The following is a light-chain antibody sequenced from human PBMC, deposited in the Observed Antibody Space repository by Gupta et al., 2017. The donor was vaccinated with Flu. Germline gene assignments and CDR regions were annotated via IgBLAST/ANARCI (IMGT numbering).Light chain of an antibody. CDR3: QQRSNWAIT. V-gene: IGKV3-11*01. CDR1: QRVTSY. CDR2: DAS. J-gene: IGKJ5*01. Sequence: GETATLSGRASQRVTSYLAWYQQKPGQAPRPLIYDASNRATGVPARFNGSGSGTDFTLTITSLEPQDSALYYCQQRSNWAITFGPGTRLEI.